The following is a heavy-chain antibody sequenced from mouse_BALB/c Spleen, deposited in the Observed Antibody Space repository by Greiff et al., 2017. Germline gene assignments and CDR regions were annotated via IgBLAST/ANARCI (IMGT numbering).Heavy chain of an antibody. D-gene: IGHD2-4*01. J-gene: IGHJ2*01. Sequence: EVQLVESGGGLVKPGGSLKLSCAASGFTFSSYAMSWVRQSPEKRLEWVAEISSGGSYTYYPDTVTGRFTISRDNAKNTLYLEMSSLRSEDTAMYYCARSTMIKGFDDWGQGTTLTVSS. CDR2: ISSGGSYT. V-gene: IGHV5-9-4*01. CDR3: ARSTMIKGFDD. CDR1: GFTFSSYA.